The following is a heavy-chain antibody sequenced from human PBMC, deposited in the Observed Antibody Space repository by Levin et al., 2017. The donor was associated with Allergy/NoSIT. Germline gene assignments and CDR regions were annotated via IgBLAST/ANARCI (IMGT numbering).Heavy chain of an antibody. CDR1: GFTFSGSA. V-gene: IGHV3-73*01. J-gene: IGHJ4*02. CDR3: TRRDDGSVADFDY. D-gene: IGHD5-24*01. Sequence: GESLKISCAASGFTFSGSAMHWVRQASGKGLEWVGRIRSKAKSYATEYAATVKGRFSISRDDSKNTAYLQLNSLKTDDTAVYYCTRRDDGSVADFDYWGQGTLVTVSS. CDR2: IRSKAKSYAT.